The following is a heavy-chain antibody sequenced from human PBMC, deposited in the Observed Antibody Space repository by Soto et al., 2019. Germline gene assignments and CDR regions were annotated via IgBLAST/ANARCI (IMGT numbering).Heavy chain of an antibody. CDR2: IQYNGGNT. D-gene: IGHD5-18*01. CDR1: GITFSSYA. CDR3: ARVNGYSYGYSDY. Sequence: GGSLRLSCAASGITFSSYAMSWVRQAAGRGLEWVSVIQYNGGNTDYADSVKGRFTISRDNSKNTLYLQMNSLRAEDTAVYYCARVNGYSYGYSDYWGQGTLVTVSS. V-gene: IGHV3-23*01. J-gene: IGHJ4*02.